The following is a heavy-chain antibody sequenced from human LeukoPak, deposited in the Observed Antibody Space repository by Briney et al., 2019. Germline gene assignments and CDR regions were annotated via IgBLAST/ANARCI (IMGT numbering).Heavy chain of an antibody. CDR2: IHPGDSDI. Sequence: GESLKISCKASGYIFTNYWIGWERQMPGKGLEWMGLIHPGDSDIRYRPSFQGQVTISADKSINTAYLQWSSLKASDTAMYFCAKSAYDSHQIDYWGQGTLVTVSS. CDR3: AKSAYDSHQIDY. V-gene: IGHV5-51*01. D-gene: IGHD2-8*01. CDR1: GYIFTNYW. J-gene: IGHJ4*02.